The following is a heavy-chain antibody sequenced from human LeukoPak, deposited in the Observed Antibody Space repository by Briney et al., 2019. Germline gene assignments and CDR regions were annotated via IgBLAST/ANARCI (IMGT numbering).Heavy chain of an antibody. CDR1: GEPFNGYY. CDR3: ASRYFCSSTSCYTFDY. V-gene: IGHV4-34*01. J-gene: IGHJ4*02. Sequence: PSETLSLTCAVYGEPFNGYYWNWIRQSPGKGLEWIGEINHSGSTNYNPSLKSRVTISVDTSKNQFSLKLNSVTAAETAVYYCASRYFCSSTSCYTFDYWGQGTLVTVSS. CDR2: INHSGST. D-gene: IGHD2-2*02.